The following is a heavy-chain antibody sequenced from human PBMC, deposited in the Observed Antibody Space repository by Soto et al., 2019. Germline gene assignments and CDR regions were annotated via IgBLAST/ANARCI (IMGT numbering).Heavy chain of an antibody. D-gene: IGHD5-18*01. V-gene: IGHV1-69*12. J-gene: IGHJ6*02. CDR2: IIPIFGTA. Sequence: QVQLVQSGAEVKKPGSSVKVSCKASGGTFSSYAISWVRQAPGQGLEWMGGIIPIFGTANYTQKFQGRVTITADESTSTAYMELSSLRSDDTAVYYCARDTRLGGYSYGYYYYYGMDVWGQGTTVTVSS. CDR3: ARDTRLGGYSYGYYYYYGMDV. CDR1: GGTFSSYA.